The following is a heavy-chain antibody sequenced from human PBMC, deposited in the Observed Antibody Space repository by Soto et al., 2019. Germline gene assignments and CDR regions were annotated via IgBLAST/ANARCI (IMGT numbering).Heavy chain of an antibody. J-gene: IGHJ4*02. CDR2: FDPEDGET. Sequence: ASVKVSCKVSGYTLTELSMHWVRQAPGKGLEWMGGFDPEDGETIYAQKFQGRVTMTEDTSTDTADMELSSLRSEDTAVYYCATDSPIAAAGSTPGGGWYTNYWGQGTLVTVSS. V-gene: IGHV1-24*01. CDR3: ATDSPIAAAGSTPGGGWYTNY. D-gene: IGHD6-19*01. CDR1: GYTLTELS.